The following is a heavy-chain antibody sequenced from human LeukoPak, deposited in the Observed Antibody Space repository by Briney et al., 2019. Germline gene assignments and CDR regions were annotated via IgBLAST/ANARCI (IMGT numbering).Heavy chain of an antibody. D-gene: IGHD2-15*01. V-gene: IGHV3-33*01. Sequence: PGGSLRLPCAASGFTFSDCHIHWVRQAPGKGLDWVALIWYDEDAKFYADSVKGRFTISRDNSKDTLYLQMNSLGVEDTAVYYCARERGGDAFDIWGQGTMVTVSS. CDR3: ARERGGDAFDI. J-gene: IGHJ3*02. CDR1: GFTFSDCH. CDR2: IWYDEDAK.